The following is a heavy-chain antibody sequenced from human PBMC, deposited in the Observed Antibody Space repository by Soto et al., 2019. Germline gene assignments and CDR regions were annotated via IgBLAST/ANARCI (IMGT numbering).Heavy chain of an antibody. CDR2: IKEDGSQK. CDR1: GFTFTSYW. CDR3: ARDPPGSSLDY. V-gene: IGHV3-7*03. J-gene: IGHJ4*02. D-gene: IGHD6-6*01. Sequence: XGSLILSCAAAGFTFTSYWMNWVRQAPGKGLEWVANIKEDGSQKNYEDSVKGRFTISRDNAKNSLYLQMSRMRAEDTAVYYCARDPPGSSLDYWGRGPQVTVPS.